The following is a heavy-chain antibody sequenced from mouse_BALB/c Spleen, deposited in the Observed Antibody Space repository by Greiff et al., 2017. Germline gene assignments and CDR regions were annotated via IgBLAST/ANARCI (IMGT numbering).Heavy chain of an antibody. V-gene: IGHV2-9*02. D-gene: IGHD1-2*01. CDR3: ARDRDQQRRFAY. Sequence: VQLVESGPGLVAPSQSLSITCTVSGFSLTSYGVHWVRQPPGKGLEWLGVIWAGGSTNYNSALMSRLSISKDNSKGQVFLKMNSLQTDDTAMYYCARDRDQQRRFAYWGQGTLVTVSA. CDR1: GFSLTSYG. CDR2: IWAGGST. J-gene: IGHJ3*01.